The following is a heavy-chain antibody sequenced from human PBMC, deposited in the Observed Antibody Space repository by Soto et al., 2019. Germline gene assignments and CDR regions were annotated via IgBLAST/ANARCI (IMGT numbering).Heavy chain of an antibody. Sequence: VRSLRLSCVPSAFTLSCYGNPSVSNAQPNVLEWVGVISDNGSYKHCPESLKGGLSMSRRNTKNTHYLQMKSLRAEDTAVYYCEKVSVGWGEDIVVVPAPDYFDYWGQGTLVTVSS. V-gene: IGHV3-30*18. D-gene: IGHD2-2*01. CDR1: AFTLSCYG. J-gene: IGHJ4*02. CDR2: ISDNGSYK. CDR3: EKVSVGWGEDIVVVPAPDYFDY.